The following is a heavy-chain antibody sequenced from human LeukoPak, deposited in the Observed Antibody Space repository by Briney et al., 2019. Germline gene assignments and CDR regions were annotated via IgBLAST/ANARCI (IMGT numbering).Heavy chain of an antibody. D-gene: IGHD6-13*01. CDR1: GGSISSYS. V-gene: IGHV4-4*07. Sequence: PSETLSLTCTVSGGSISSYSWNWLRQPAGKGLEWIGRMYSSGTTNYNPSLKSRVTISVDTSKNHFSLKLSSVTAADTAVYYCARGRRGSSRQYNWFDPWGQGTLVTVSS. CDR2: MYSSGTT. J-gene: IGHJ5*02. CDR3: ARGRRGSSRQYNWFDP.